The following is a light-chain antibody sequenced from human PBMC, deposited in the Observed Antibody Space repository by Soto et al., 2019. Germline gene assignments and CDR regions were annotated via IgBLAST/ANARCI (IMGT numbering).Light chain of an antibody. CDR2: EAS. CDR1: QSVGNN. J-gene: IGKJ4*01. Sequence: EIVLTQSPATLSLSPGEIATLSCRASQSVGNNLAWYQLKPGQAPGLLIYEASTRATGIPARFSGSGSGTDFTLTISSLEPEDFAVYYCQQHAHWPLTFGGGTKVDIK. CDR3: QQHAHWPLT. V-gene: IGKV3-11*01.